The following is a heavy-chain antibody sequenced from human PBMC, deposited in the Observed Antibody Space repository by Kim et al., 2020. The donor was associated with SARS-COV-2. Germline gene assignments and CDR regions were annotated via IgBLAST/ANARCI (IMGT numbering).Heavy chain of an antibody. D-gene: IGHD3-16*02. CDR1: GFTFSGSA. CDR3: TRVLGDYVWGSYRYYEA. V-gene: IGHV3-73*01. CDR2: IRSKANSYAT. Sequence: GGSLRLSCAASGFTFSGSAMHWVRQASGKGLEWVGRIRSKANSYATAYAASVKGRFTISRDDSKNTAYLQMNSLKTEDTAVYYCTRVLGDYVWGSYRYYEAWGQGTLVTVSS. J-gene: IGHJ5*02.